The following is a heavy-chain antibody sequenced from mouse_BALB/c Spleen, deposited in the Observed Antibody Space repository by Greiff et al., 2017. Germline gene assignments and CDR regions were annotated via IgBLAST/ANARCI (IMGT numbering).Heavy chain of an antibody. CDR2: ISSGSSTI. CDR3: ARHVWEGFYFDY. J-gene: IGHJ2*01. Sequence: EVKVVESGGGLVQPGGSRKLSCAASGFTFSSFGMHWVRQAPEKGLEWVAYISSGSSTIYYADTVKGRFTISRDNPKNTLFLQMTSLRSEDTAMYYCARHVWEGFYFDYWGQGTTLTVAS. D-gene: IGHD4-1*01. CDR1: GFTFSSFG. V-gene: IGHV5-17*02.